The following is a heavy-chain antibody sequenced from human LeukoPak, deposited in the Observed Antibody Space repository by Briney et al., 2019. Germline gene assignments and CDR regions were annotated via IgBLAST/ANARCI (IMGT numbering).Heavy chain of an antibody. D-gene: IGHD6-13*01. V-gene: IGHV4-39*07. J-gene: IGHJ4*02. CDR3: ARDVVAAAGTWDY. CDR1: GGSISSSSYY. Sequence: SETLSLTCTVSGGSISSSSYYWGWIRQPPGKGLEWIGRIYTSGSTNYNPSLKSRVTMSVDTSKNQFSLKLSSVTAADTAVYYCARDVVAAAGTWDYWGQGTLVTVSS. CDR2: IYTSGST.